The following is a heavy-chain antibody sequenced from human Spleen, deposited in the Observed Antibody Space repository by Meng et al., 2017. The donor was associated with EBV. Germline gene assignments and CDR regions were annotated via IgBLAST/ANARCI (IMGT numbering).Heavy chain of an antibody. D-gene: IGHD6-13*01. CDR3: ARGTRGYSSSLGGDY. CDR2: MNPNSGNT. CDR1: GYTFTYYE. V-gene: IGHV1-8*01. Sequence: QAQLAQSGGEEKKPWASVKGYGKAYGYTFTYYENNWVRQATGQGLEWMGWMNPNSGNTGYAQKFQGRVTMTRNTSISTAYMELSSLRSDDTAVYYCARGTRGYSSSLGGDYWGQGTLVTVSS. J-gene: IGHJ4*02.